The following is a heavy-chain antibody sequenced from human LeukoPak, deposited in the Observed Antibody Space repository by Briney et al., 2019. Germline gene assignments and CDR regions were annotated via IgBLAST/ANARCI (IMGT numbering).Heavy chain of an antibody. Sequence: PSETLSLTCTVSGYSVSSGYYWAWIRQPPGKGLEWIGSIHHSWSTYYNPSLKSRVIMSVDTAKNQFSLKLSSVTAADTAVYYCARGFRSCDFWGQGTLVTVSS. J-gene: IGHJ4*02. CDR3: ARGFRSCDF. CDR1: GYSVSSGYY. CDR2: IHHSWST. D-gene: IGHD2-21*01. V-gene: IGHV4-38-2*02.